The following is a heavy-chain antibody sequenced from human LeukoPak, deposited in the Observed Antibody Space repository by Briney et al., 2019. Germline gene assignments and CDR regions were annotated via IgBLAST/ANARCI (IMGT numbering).Heavy chain of an antibody. CDR1: GFTFTRYW. J-gene: IGHJ5*01. CDR3: ATYRQVLLPFES. D-gene: IGHD2-8*02. Sequence: QPGGSLRLSCAASGFTFTRYWMIWVRQPPGKGLEWVSSIFPSGGEIHYADSVRGRFTISRDNSKSTLSLQMNSLRAEDTAIYYCATYRQVLLPFESWGQGTLVTVSS. CDR2: IFPSGGEI. V-gene: IGHV3-23*01.